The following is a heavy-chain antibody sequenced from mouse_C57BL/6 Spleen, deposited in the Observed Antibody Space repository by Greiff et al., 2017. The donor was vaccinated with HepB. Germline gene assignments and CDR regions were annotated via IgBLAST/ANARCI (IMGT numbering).Heavy chain of an antibody. D-gene: IGHD1-1*01. J-gene: IGHJ3*01. CDR2: IDPEDGDT. CDR1: GFHIKDYY. V-gene: IGHV14-1*01. CDR3: TTDYGSSYGRFAY. Sequence: VQLQQSGAELVRPGASVKLSCTASGFHIKDYYMHWVKQRPEQGLEWIGRIDPEDGDTEYAPKFQCKATMTADTSSNTAYLQLSSLTSEDTAVYYCTTDYGSSYGRFAYWGQGTLVTVSA.